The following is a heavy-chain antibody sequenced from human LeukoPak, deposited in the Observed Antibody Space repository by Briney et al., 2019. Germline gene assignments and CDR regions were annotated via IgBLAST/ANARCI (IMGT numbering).Heavy chain of an antibody. CDR1: GYTFTSYG. Sequence: ASVKVSCKTSGYTFTSYGVSWVRQAPGQGLEWMGWIGTHNGNTNYAQKFQGRVIMTTDTSTSTAYMELMSLRSDDTAVYYCARDRRMTLFGVVMRWFDPWGQGALVTVSS. CDR2: IGTHNGNT. D-gene: IGHD3-3*01. CDR3: ARDRRMTLFGVVMRWFDP. V-gene: IGHV1-18*01. J-gene: IGHJ5*02.